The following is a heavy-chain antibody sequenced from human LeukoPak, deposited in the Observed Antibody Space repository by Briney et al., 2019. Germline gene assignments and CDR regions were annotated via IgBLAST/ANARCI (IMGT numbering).Heavy chain of an antibody. V-gene: IGHV3-23*01. J-gene: IGHJ4*02. Sequence: PGGSLRLSCAASGFTFSSYAMSWVRQAPGKGLEWVSAISGSGGSTYYADSVKGRFTISRDNSKNTLYLQMNSLRAEDTAVYYCATHYCSSTSCYFDDYWGQGTLVTVSS. D-gene: IGHD2-2*01. CDR3: ATHYCSSTSCYFDDY. CDR2: ISGSGGST. CDR1: GFTFSSYA.